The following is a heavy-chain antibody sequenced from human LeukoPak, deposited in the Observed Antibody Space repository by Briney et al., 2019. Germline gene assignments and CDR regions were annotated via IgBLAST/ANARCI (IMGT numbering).Heavy chain of an antibody. V-gene: IGHV3-33*06. CDR2: IWYDGSNK. J-gene: IGHJ6*03. Sequence: GGSLRLSCAASGFTFSAYGMHWVRQAPGKGLEWVAVIWYDGSNKYYADSVRGRLTISRDSSKNTLYLEMNSLRAEDTAVYYCAKDGDSGTAYYYYYMDVWGKGTTVTVSS. CDR3: AKDGDSGTAYYYYYMDV. D-gene: IGHD2-21*02. CDR1: GFTFSAYG.